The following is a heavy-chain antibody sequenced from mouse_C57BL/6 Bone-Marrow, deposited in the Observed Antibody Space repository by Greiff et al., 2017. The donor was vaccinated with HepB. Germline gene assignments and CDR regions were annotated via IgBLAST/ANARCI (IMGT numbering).Heavy chain of an antibody. CDR2: INPNNGGT. D-gene: IGHD2-2*01. V-gene: IGHV1-26*01. Sequence: VQLQQSGPELVKPGASVKISCKASGYTFTDYYMNWVKQSHGKSLEWIGDINPNNGGTSYNQKFKGKATLTVDKSSSTAYMELRSLTSEDSAVYYCARWGLRRYFDYWGQGTTLTVSS. CDR3: ARWGLRRYFDY. CDR1: GYTFTDYY. J-gene: IGHJ2*01.